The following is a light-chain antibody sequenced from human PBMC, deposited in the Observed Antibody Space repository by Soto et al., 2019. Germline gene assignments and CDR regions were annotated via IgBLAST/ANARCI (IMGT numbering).Light chain of an antibody. J-gene: IGKJ1*01. V-gene: IGKV1-5*03. CDR3: QQYNDWPT. CDR1: QSISSW. CDR2: NAS. Sequence: DIPLTKSESTLSASLGDRVTTTCRASQSISSWLAWYQQKPGKAPQLLIYNASSLESGVPSRFSGSGSGTEFTLTISSLHPDDFAAYYCQQYNDWPTFGQGTKVDIK.